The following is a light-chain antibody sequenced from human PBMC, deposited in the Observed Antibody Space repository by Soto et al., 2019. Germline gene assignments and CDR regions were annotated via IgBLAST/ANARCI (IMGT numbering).Light chain of an antibody. V-gene: IGLV2-8*01. J-gene: IGLJ2*01. CDR1: SSDVGGYNF. CDR3: SSYAGGNNLV. CDR2: EVS. Sequence: QSALTQPPSASGSHGQSVTISCTGPSSDVGGYNFVSWYQQHTGKAPKLIIYEVSKRPSGVPDRFSGSKSGNTASLTVSGLQAEDEADYYCSSYAGGNNLVFGGGTKLTVL.